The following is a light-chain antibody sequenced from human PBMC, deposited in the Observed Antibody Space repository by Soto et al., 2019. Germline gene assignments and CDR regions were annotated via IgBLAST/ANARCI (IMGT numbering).Light chain of an antibody. CDR2: NTN. CDR3: VLYMGLGISV. J-gene: IGLJ2*01. Sequence: VVTQEPSFSVSPGGTVTFTCGLSSGSVSTNYYPSWYQQTPGQAPRTLIYNTNSRSSGVPDRFSGSILGNKAALTITGAQADDESDYYCVLYMGLGISVFGGGTKVTVL. CDR1: SGSVSTNYY. V-gene: IGLV8-61*01.